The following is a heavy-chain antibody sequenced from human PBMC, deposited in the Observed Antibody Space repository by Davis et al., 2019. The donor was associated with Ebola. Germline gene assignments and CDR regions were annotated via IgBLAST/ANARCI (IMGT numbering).Heavy chain of an antibody. Sequence: GESLKISCAASGFTFSSYAMSWVRQAPGKGLEWVSVIYSGGSTYYADSVKGRFTISRDNAKNSLYLQMNSLRAEDTAVYYCARGDSYYDPSGYYAGPEAPDHWGQGTLVSVSS. CDR2: IYSGGST. CDR3: ARGDSYYDPSGYYAGPEAPDH. V-gene: IGHV3-66*01. CDR1: GFTFSSYA. J-gene: IGHJ4*02. D-gene: IGHD3-22*01.